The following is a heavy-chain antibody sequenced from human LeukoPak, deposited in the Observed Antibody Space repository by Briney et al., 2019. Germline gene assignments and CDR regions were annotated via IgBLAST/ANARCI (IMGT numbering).Heavy chain of an antibody. Sequence: ASVKVSCKGSGYIFTGQYLHWVRPAPGRGLAWMGWISPNSGDTNYAQNFQGRVTMTRDTSISTAYMELSRLRSDDTAVYYCARDISPMSVDWPDYWGQGTLVTVSS. CDR3: ARDISPMSVDWPDY. V-gene: IGHV1-2*02. D-gene: IGHD3-9*01. J-gene: IGHJ4*02. CDR2: ISPNSGDT. CDR1: GYIFTGQY.